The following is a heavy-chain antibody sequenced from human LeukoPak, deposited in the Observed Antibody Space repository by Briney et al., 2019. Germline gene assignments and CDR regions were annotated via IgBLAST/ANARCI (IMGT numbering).Heavy chain of an antibody. CDR1: GGTFSSYA. CDR3: AREKKEQQLASDAFDI. V-gene: IGHV1-69*01. Sequence: SVKVSCKASGGTFSSYAISWVRQAPGQGLEWMGGIIPIFGTANYAQKFRGRVTITADESTSTAYMELSSLRSEDTAVYYCAREKKEQQLASDAFDIWGQGTMVTVSS. CDR2: IIPIFGTA. J-gene: IGHJ3*02. D-gene: IGHD6-13*01.